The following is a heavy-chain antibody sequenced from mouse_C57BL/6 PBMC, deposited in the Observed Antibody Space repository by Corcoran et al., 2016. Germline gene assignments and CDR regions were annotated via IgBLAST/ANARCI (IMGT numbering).Heavy chain of an antibody. CDR2: INTYSGVP. J-gene: IGHJ3*01. V-gene: IGHV9-3*01. D-gene: IGHD2-4*01. CDR1: GYTFTTYG. Sequence: QIQLVQSGPELKKPGETVKISCKASGYTFTTYGMRWVKPATGKGLKWMGWINTYSGVPTYADDFKGRFTFSLETSASTAYLQINNLKNEDTATYFCAMIYYDYGWFAYWGQGTLVTVSA. CDR3: AMIYYDYGWFAY.